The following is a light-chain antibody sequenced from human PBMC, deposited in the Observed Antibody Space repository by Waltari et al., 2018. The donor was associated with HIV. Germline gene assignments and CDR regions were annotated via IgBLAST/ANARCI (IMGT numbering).Light chain of an antibody. CDR2: EVI. CDR1: SSDVGGYDS. V-gene: IGLV2-11*01. Sequence: QSALPQPRSVSGSPGQSVTISCTGTSSDVGGYDSVSWYLQHPGKVPKLIIYEVITRPSGVPDRFLGSNACYTASLTICWLQTEDDADYCCCSYAGTYAYVLFGGGTKLTVL. J-gene: IGLJ3*02. CDR3: CSYAGTYAYVL.